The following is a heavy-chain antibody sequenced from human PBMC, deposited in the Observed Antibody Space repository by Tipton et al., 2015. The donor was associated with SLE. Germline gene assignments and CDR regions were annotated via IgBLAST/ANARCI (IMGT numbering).Heavy chain of an antibody. J-gene: IGHJ3*01. Sequence: TLSLTCTVSGGSISSHYLTWIRQPPGKGLEWIGYIYNSGSTNYNPSLKGRLSMSVDTSKAHFSLNLNSVTAADTAIYYCAREKENTGWFWLNAFDVWGRGTLVTVST. V-gene: IGHV4-4*08. CDR1: GGSISSHY. CDR3: AREKENTGWFWLNAFDV. D-gene: IGHD6-19*01. CDR2: IYNSGST.